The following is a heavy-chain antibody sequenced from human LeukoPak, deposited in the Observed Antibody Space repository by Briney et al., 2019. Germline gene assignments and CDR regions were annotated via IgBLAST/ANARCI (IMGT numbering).Heavy chain of an antibody. CDR1: GYTFTSYG. V-gene: IGHV1-18*01. Sequence: ASVKVSCKASGYTFTSYGISWVRQAPGQGLEWMGWISAYNGNTNYAQKLQGRVTMTRDMSTSTVYVELSSLRSEDTAVYYCARVFNLAVAGYFDYWGQGTLVTVSS. D-gene: IGHD6-19*01. CDR3: ARVFNLAVAGYFDY. J-gene: IGHJ4*02. CDR2: ISAYNGNT.